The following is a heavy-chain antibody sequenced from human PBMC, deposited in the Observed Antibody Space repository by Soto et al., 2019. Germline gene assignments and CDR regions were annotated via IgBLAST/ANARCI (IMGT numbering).Heavy chain of an antibody. CDR2: INPNSGGT. D-gene: IGHD1-1*01. CDR1: GYTFTGYY. CDR3: ARDRAALEGYYYGMDV. Sequence: ASVKVSCKASGYTFTGYYKHWVRQAPGQGLEWMGWINPNSGGTNYAQKFQGRVTMTRDTSISTAYMELSRLRSDDTAVYYCARDRAALEGYYYGMDVWGQGTTVTVSS. J-gene: IGHJ6*02. V-gene: IGHV1-2*02.